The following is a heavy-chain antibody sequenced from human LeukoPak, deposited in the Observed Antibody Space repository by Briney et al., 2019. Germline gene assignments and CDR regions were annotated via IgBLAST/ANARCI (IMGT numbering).Heavy chain of an antibody. CDR3: ARGQVGRTSVLGGMWSWNDRNGAFDI. CDR1: GGSISSGGHS. CDR2: IYHSGSGST. Sequence: PSETLSLTCAVYGGSISSGGHSWSWIRQPPGKGLEWIGYIYHSGSGSTYYNPSLKSRVTISIDKSKNQFSLKLNSVTAADTAVYYCARGQVGRTSVLGGMWSWNDRNGAFDIWGQGTMVTVSS. D-gene: IGHD1-1*01. V-gene: IGHV4-30-2*01. J-gene: IGHJ3*02.